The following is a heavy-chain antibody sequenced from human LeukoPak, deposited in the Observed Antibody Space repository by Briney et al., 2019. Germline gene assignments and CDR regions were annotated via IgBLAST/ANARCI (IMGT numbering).Heavy chain of an antibody. J-gene: IGHJ4*02. V-gene: IGHV4-4*02. CDR3: TRDPSMDYYDSSGPNYFDY. CDR1: GGSISDSNW. Sequence: SETLSLTCAVSGGSISDSNWWTWVRQPPGEGLEWIGEVYRSGSPNYNPSLKSRVTMSVGKAKNEFSLRLNSVTAADTAVYYCTRDPSMDYYDSSGPNYFDYWGQGTLVTVSS. CDR2: VYRSGSP. D-gene: IGHD3-22*01.